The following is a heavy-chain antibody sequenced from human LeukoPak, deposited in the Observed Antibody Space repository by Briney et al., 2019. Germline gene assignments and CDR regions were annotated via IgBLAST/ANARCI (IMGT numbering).Heavy chain of an antibody. CDR2: ILYIGST. V-gene: IGHV4-59*01. D-gene: IGHD5-12*01. CDR3: ARTTEGYAGGPGYSYYYYMDV. Sequence: SETLSLTCTVSGGSISSYYWSWIRQPPGRGLEWIGYILYIGSTHYNPSLKSRVTISVDTSKNQVSLKLRSVTAADTAVYYCARTTEGYAGGPGYSYYYYMDVWGKGTTVTISS. J-gene: IGHJ6*03. CDR1: GGSISSYY.